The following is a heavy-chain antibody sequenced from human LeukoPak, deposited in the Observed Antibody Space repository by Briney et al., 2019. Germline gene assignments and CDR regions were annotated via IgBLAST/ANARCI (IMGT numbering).Heavy chain of an antibody. Sequence: HPGGSLRLSCAASGLSVSSTYMTWVRQAPGKGLEWVSVIYNGGGTNYADSLKGRFSISRDNSKNTLYLQMNSLRAEDTAVYYCVGEDKYWGQGTLVTVSS. CDR2: IYNGGGT. CDR3: VGEDKY. CDR1: GLSVSSTY. J-gene: IGHJ4*02. D-gene: IGHD2-15*01. V-gene: IGHV3-53*01.